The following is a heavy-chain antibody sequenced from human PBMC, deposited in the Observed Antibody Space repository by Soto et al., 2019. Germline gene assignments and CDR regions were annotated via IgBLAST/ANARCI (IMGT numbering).Heavy chain of an antibody. J-gene: IGHJ4*02. CDR1: GGYISSVGNY. Sequence: QVQLQESGPGLVKPSQTLSLTCSVSGGYISSVGNYRSWIRQHPGKGLEWIGIIYYTGHTKYNAALKSRVNISGDMSQNQFSLTLTSVTAADTAVYYCAREDINESFFDSWGPGILVTVSS. CDR2: IYYTGHT. D-gene: IGHD2-8*01. V-gene: IGHV4-31*03. CDR3: AREDINESFFDS.